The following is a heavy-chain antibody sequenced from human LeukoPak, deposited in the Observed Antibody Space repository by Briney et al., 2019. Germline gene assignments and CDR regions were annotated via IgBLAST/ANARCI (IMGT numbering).Heavy chain of an antibody. CDR2: IRSKAYGGTT. CDR1: GFTFGDYA. D-gene: IGHD3-22*01. CDR3: TRGATMIVVVFDY. J-gene: IGHJ4*02. V-gene: IGHV3-49*04. Sequence: GGSLRLSCTASGFTFGDYAMSWVRQAPGKGLEWVGFIRSKAYGGTTEYAASVKGRFTISRDDSKSIAYLQMNSLKTEDTAVYYCTRGATMIVVVFDYWGQGTLVTVSS.